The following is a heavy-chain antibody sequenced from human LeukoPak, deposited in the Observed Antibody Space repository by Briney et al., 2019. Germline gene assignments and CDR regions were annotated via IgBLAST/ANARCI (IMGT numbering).Heavy chain of an antibody. V-gene: IGHV3-11*04. Sequence: GGSLRLSCAASGFTVSSNYMSWIRQAPGKGPEWVSYITSGGSTIYYADSVRGRFTISRDNAKNSLYLEMNSLRAEDTAVSYCARARGYSYIYYYYYMDVWGKGTTVTVSS. CDR1: GFTVSSNY. J-gene: IGHJ6*03. CDR2: ITSGGSTI. CDR3: ARARGYSYIYYYYYMDV. D-gene: IGHD5-18*01.